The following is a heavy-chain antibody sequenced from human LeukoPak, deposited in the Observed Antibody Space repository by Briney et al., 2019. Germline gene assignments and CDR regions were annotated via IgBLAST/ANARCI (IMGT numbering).Heavy chain of an antibody. CDR1: GFIFSSYG. CDR3: STDSPLYSGNYYEVP. V-gene: IGHV3-23*01. CDR2: MSGSGDST. Sequence: PGGSLRLSCAASGFIFSSYGMSWVRQAPGKGLEWVSFMSGSGDSTYYADSVKGRFTISRDNSKNTLYLQMNSLRAEDTAVYYCSTDSPLYSGNYYEVPWGQGTLVTVSS. J-gene: IGHJ5*02. D-gene: IGHD1-26*01.